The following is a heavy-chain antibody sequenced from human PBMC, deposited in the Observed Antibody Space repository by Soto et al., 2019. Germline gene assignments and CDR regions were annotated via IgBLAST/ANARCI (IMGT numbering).Heavy chain of an antibody. J-gene: IGHJ5*02. D-gene: IGHD2-21*02. V-gene: IGHV4-4*07. Sequence: PSESLALSCTVSGGSITVYSGVWIRRPAGKGLEWIGRIFSSGSTNYNPSLKGRITMSLDTSKNQFSLKLNSATATDTAVYFCARDQGVVVTADNLFAPWGQGILVTSPQ. CDR2: IFSSGST. CDR3: ARDQGVVVTADNLFAP. CDR1: GGSITVYS.